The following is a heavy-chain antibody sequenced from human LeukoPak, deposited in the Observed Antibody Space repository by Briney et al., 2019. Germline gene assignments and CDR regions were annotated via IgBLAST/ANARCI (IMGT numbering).Heavy chain of an antibody. V-gene: IGHV5-51*01. CDR3: ARVDLYCSSTSCYSFDY. Sequence: GESLKISCQGFGYRFTSYWIAWVRQMPGKGLEWMGIIYPGDSDTRYSPSFQGQVTISGDKSISTVYLQRSSLKASDTAMYYCARVDLYCSSTSCYSFDYWGQGTLVTVSS. CDR1: GYRFTSYW. CDR2: IYPGDSDT. D-gene: IGHD2-2*01. J-gene: IGHJ4*02.